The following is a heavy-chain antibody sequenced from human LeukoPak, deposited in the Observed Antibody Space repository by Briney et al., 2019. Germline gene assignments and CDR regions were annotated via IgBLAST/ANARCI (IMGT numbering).Heavy chain of an antibody. CDR2: INPNRGGT. D-gene: IGHD5-18*01. J-gene: IGHJ4*02. Sequence: ASVKVSCKASGYTFTGYYMHWVRQAPGQGLGWMGWINPNRGGTNYAEKFQGRVTMTRDTSISTAYMELSRRRSDDTAVYYCASSELRYRYGYDYWGQGTLVTVSS. V-gene: IGHV1-2*02. CDR1: GYTFTGYY. CDR3: ASSELRYRYGYDY.